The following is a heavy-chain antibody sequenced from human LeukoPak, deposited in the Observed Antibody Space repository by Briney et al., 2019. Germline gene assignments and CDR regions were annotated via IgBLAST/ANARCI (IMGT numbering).Heavy chain of an antibody. Sequence: SETLSLTCAVYGVSFSGYYWSWIRQPPGEGLEWIGEINHSGSTNYNPSLKSRVTISVDTSKNQFSLKLSSVTAADTAVYYCARGPLRGYCSGGSCYSGLFDYWGQGTLVTVSS. D-gene: IGHD2-15*01. J-gene: IGHJ4*02. CDR2: INHSGST. V-gene: IGHV4-34*01. CDR3: ARGPLRGYCSGGSCYSGLFDY. CDR1: GVSFSGYY.